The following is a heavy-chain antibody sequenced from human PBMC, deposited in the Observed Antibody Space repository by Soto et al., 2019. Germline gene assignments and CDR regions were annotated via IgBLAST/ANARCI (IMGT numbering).Heavy chain of an antibody. CDR1: GYSFTSYW. V-gene: IGHV5-51*01. CDR3: ARVCRGVAAQERGPGY. CDR2: IYPGDSDT. D-gene: IGHD6-13*01. Sequence: PGESLKISCKGSGYSFTSYWIGRVRQMPGKGLEWMGIIYPGDSDTRYSPSFQGQVTISADKSISTAYLQWSSLKASDTAMYYCARVCRGVAAQERGPGYWGQGTLVTVSS. J-gene: IGHJ4*02.